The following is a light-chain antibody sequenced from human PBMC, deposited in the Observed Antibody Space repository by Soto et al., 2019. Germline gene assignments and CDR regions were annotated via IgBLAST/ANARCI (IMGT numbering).Light chain of an antibody. V-gene: IGLV2-8*01. CDR2: DVS. CDR1: SSDGGGYNS. CDR3: SSYADSNNLV. J-gene: IGLJ2*01. Sequence: QSALTQPPSASGSPGQSVTISCTGTSSDGGGYNSVSWYQQHPGKAPKLMIYDVSKPPSGVPDRFSGSKSGNTASLTVSGVHAEDEADYFCSSYADSNNLVFGGGTKLTVL.